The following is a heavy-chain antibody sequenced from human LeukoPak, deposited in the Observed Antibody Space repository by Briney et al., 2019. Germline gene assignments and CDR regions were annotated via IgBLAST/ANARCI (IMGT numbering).Heavy chain of an antibody. CDR2: IYYSGST. J-gene: IGHJ4*02. D-gene: IGHD3-3*01. CDR1: GGSNSSGDYY. V-gene: IGHV4-30-4*08. Sequence: SETLSLXCTVSGGSNSSGDYYWSWSRQPPGKGLEWIGYIYYSGSTYYNPSLKSRVTISVDTSKNQFSLKLSSVTAADTAVYYCARGGLLDFWSGSLDYWGQGTLVTVSS. CDR3: ARGGLLDFWSGSLDY.